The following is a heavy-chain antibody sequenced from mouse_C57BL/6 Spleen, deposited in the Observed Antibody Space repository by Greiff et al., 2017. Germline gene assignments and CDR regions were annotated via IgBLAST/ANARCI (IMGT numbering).Heavy chain of an antibody. CDR3: SRSGDDEGDY. Sequence: EVQLQQSGAELVKPGASVKLSCTASGFNIKDYYMHWVKQRTEQGLEWIGRIDPDDGDTKYSPKFQGKATITADTSSNTAYLQHRSLTSEDAAVYDFSRSGDDEGDYWGQGTSVTVSS. D-gene: IGHD3-1*01. CDR2: IDPDDGDT. V-gene: IGHV14-2*01. J-gene: IGHJ4*01. CDR1: GFNIKDYY.